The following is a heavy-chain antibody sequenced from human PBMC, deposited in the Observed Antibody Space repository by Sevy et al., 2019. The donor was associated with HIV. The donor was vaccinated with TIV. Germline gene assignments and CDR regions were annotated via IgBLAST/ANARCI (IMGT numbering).Heavy chain of an antibody. V-gene: IGHV3-72*01. J-gene: IGHJ4*02. D-gene: IGHD6-13*01. CDR2: IRNKADSYTT. CDR1: GFTFSDHY. CDR3: ATHAGIAAAGRVFDY. Sequence: GGYLRLSCAASGFTFSDHYMEWVRQAPGKGLEWVGRIRNKADSYTTEYAASVKGRFTSSRDDSKNSLYLLMNSLKTEDTAVYYCATHAGIAAAGRVFDYWGQGTLVTVSS.